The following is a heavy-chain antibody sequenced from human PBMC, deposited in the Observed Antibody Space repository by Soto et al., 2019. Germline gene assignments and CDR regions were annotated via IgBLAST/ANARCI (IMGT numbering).Heavy chain of an antibody. CDR2: IYQSGST. CDR1: GVSVNSGNYY. V-gene: IGHV4-61*01. Sequence: SETLSLTCTVSGVSVNSGNYYWSWIRQTPGKGLEWIGYIYQSGSTRYNPSLKSRVTISRDSLQMSSLRREDTAVYYCANVRMGRSLYHYYAMDVWGQGTTVTVSS. D-gene: IGHD1-26*01. CDR3: ANVRMGRSLYHYYAMDV. J-gene: IGHJ6*02.